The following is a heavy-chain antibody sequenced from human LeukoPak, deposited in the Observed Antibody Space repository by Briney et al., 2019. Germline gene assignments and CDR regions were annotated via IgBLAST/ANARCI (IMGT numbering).Heavy chain of an antibody. CDR2: INHSGST. Sequence: SETLSLTCAVYGGSFSGYYWSWIRQPPGKGLEWIGEINHSGSTNYNPSLKSRVTISVDTSKNQFSLKLSSVTAADTAVYYCARVPPPTPYYYYMDVWGKGTTVTVSS. D-gene: IGHD2-15*01. CDR1: GGSFSGYY. CDR3: ARVPPPTPYYYYMDV. J-gene: IGHJ6*03. V-gene: IGHV4-34*01.